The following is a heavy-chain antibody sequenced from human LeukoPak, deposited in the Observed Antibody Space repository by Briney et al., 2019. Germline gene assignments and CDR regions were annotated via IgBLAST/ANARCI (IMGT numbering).Heavy chain of an antibody. CDR1: GGSFSGYY. CDR2: INHSGST. D-gene: IGHD3-3*01. V-gene: IGHV4-34*01. Sequence: SETLSLTRAVYGGSFSGYYWSWIRQPPGKGLDWIGDINHSGSTNYNPSLKSRGTISVDTSKNQFSLKLSSVTAADTAVYYCAVGPGNYDFWSGLYYYYMDVWGKGTTVTVSS. CDR3: AVGPGNYDFWSGLYYYYMDV. J-gene: IGHJ6*03.